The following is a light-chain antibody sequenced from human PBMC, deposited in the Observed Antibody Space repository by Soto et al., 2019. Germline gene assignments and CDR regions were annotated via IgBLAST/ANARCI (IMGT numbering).Light chain of an antibody. Sequence: QLVLTQPPSASGTPGQRVTISCSGSSSNIGSNTVNCYQQLPGTAPKLLIYNNNQRPSGVPDRFSGSKSGTSASLAIGGLQSEDEADYYCSAWDDSLNGLVFGTGTKLTVL. CDR3: SAWDDSLNGLV. V-gene: IGLV1-44*01. J-gene: IGLJ1*01. CDR2: NNN. CDR1: SSNIGSNT.